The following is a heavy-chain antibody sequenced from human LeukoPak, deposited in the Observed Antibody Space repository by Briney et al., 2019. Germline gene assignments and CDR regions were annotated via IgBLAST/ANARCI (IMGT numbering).Heavy chain of an antibody. Sequence: GGSLRLSCAASGFTFSSYAMSWVRQAPGKGLEWVSAISGSGGSTYYADSVKGRFTISRDNSKNTLYPQMNSLRAEDTAVYYCAKDLRLGWDYYDSSGYPHYWGQGTLVTVSS. CDR1: GFTFSSYA. CDR3: AKDLRLGWDYYDSSGYPHY. CDR2: ISGSGGST. V-gene: IGHV3-23*01. D-gene: IGHD3-22*01. J-gene: IGHJ4*02.